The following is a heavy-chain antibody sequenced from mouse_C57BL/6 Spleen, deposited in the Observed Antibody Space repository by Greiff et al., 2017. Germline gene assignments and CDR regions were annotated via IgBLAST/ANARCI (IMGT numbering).Heavy chain of an antibody. D-gene: IGHD2-3*01. CDR1: GYSITSCYY. V-gene: IGHV3-6*01. CDR3: GRDQGRSIQDY. Sequence: EVQLQESGPGLVKPSQSLSLSCSVTGYSITSCYYWNWIRQFPGNKLEWMGYISYDGSNNYNPSLKNRISITRDTSKNQFFLKLSSVTTEDTASYYGGRDQGRSIQDYWGQGTLVTVSA. CDR2: ISYDGSN. J-gene: IGHJ3*01.